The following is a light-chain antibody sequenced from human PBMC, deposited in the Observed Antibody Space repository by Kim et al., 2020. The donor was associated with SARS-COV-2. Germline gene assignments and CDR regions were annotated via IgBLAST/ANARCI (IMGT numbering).Light chain of an antibody. CDR2: DVT. CDR1: SSDVGGYNY. Sequence: QSALTQPRSVSGSPGQSVTISCTGTSSDVGGYNYVSWYQQHPGKAPKLMIYDVTERPSGVPVRFSASKSGNPASLTISGLQAEDEADYYCCSYAGSPPYVFGTGTKVTFL. CDR3: CSYAGSPPYV. V-gene: IGLV2-11*01. J-gene: IGLJ1*01.